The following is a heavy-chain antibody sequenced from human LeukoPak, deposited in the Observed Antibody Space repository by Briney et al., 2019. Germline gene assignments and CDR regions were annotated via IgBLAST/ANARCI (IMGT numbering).Heavy chain of an antibody. CDR1: GFTFSSYS. CDR2: ISTSGSTI. J-gene: IGHJ4*02. V-gene: IGHV3-48*01. Sequence: PGGSLRLSCAASGFTFSSYSMNWVRQAPGKGLEWISYISTSGSTIYYADSVKGRFTISRDNANKSLYLQMDSLRAEDTAVYYCARRLWDNGGNFDYWGQGTLVTVSS. CDR3: ARRLWDNGGNFDY. D-gene: IGHD4-23*01.